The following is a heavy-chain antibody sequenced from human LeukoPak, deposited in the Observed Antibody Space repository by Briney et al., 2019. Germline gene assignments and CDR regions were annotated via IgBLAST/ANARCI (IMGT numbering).Heavy chain of an antibody. J-gene: IGHJ4*02. CDR2: IYTSGST. CDR3: ARAGSIAAAAD. D-gene: IGHD6-13*01. Sequence: SETLSLTCTVSGGSISSYYWSWIRQPAGKGLEWIGRIYTSGSTNYNPSLKSRVTISVDKPKNQFSLKLSSVTAADTAVYYCARAGSIAAAADWGQGTLVTVSS. CDR1: GGSISSYY. V-gene: IGHV4-4*07.